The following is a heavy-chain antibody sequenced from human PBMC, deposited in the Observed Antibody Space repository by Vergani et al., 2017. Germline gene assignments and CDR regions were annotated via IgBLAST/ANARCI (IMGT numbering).Heavy chain of an antibody. Sequence: VQLLESGGGLVQPGRSLRLSCAASGFTFSSYAMHWVRQAPGKGLEWVAVISYDGSNKYYADSVKGRFTISRDNSKNTLYLQMNSLRAEDTAVYYCARDGAGSSWYYYYYYMDVWGKGP. J-gene: IGHJ6*03. CDR1: GFTFSSYA. CDR2: ISYDGSNK. D-gene: IGHD6-13*01. V-gene: IGHV3-30-3*01. CDR3: ARDGAGSSWYYYYYYMDV.